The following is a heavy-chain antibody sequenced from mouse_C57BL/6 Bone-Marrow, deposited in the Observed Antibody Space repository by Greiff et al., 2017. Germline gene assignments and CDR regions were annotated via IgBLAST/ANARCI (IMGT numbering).Heavy chain of an antibody. Sequence: LQESGAELVRPGTSVKVSCKASGYAFTNYLIEWVKQRPGQGLEWIGVINPGSGGTNYNEKFKGKATLTADKSSSTAYMQLSSLTSEDSAVYFCARDHYYGSRSWFAYWGQGTLVTVSA. CDR3: ARDHYYGSRSWFAY. CDR1: GYAFTNYL. V-gene: IGHV1-54*01. J-gene: IGHJ3*01. D-gene: IGHD1-1*01. CDR2: INPGSGGT.